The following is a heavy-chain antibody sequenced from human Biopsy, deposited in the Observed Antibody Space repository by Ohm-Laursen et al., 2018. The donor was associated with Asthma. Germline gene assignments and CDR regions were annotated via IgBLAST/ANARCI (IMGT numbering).Heavy chain of an antibody. D-gene: IGHD3-10*01. CDR1: GYTFYSAG. Sequence: ASVKVSCKTSGYTFYSAGITWVRQAPGQGLEWMGWISVYNGNTKVAQKLQDRVTMITGTSTSTAYMELRSLRSDDTAVYFCARAVDYSHYYGIDVWGQGTTVTVS. CDR2: ISVYNGNT. CDR3: ARAVDYSHYYGIDV. V-gene: IGHV1-18*01. J-gene: IGHJ6*02.